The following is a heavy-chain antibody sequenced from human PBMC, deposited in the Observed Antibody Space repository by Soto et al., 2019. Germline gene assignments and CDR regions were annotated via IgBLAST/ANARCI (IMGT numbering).Heavy chain of an antibody. CDR2: IAYDGINQ. Sequence: QVQLVESGGAVVQPGTSLRLSCVASGFTFSKFDMHWIRQTPDKRLQWVAFIAYDGINQYYTGSVKGRFTVSRDNSKSTVALQMNNLGLDDTSTYFRARGDQSDIVLRYYAMDVWGLGTTVTISS. CDR1: GFTFSKFD. CDR3: ARGDQSDIVLRYYAMDV. D-gene: IGHD3-16*01. J-gene: IGHJ6*02. V-gene: IGHV3-30-3*01.